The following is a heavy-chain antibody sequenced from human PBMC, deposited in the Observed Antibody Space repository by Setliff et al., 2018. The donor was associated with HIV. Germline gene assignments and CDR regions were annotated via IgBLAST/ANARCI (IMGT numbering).Heavy chain of an antibody. J-gene: IGHJ6*02. Sequence: SVKVSCKASGGTFSTYVINWVRQAPGQGLEWMGGIIPIFGTTNYAQNFQGRVSITADGSTSTAYMQLSSLRSEDTAVYYCARLRVLQLLEWSNNYYYGLDVWGQGTTVTVSS. V-gene: IGHV1-69*13. CDR3: ARLRVLQLLEWSNNYYYGLDV. D-gene: IGHD3-3*01. CDR1: GGTFSTYV. CDR2: IIPIFGTT.